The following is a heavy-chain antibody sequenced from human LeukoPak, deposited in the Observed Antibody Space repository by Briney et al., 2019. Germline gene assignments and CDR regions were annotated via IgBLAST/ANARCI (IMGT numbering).Heavy chain of an antibody. D-gene: IGHD3-22*01. Sequence: PGGSLRLSCAASGFTFSSYAVHWVRQAPGKGLEWVAVISYDGSNKYYADSVKGRFTISRDNSKNTLYLQMNSLRAEDTAVYYCAKGAEEGVVITSVYYYYMDVWGKGTTVTISS. CDR3: AKGAEEGVVITSVYYYYMDV. V-gene: IGHV3-30*04. CDR2: ISYDGSNK. CDR1: GFTFSSYA. J-gene: IGHJ6*03.